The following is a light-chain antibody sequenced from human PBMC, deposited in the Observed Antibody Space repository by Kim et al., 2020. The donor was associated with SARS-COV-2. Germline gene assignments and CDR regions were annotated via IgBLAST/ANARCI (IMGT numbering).Light chain of an antibody. J-gene: IGKJ2*01. CDR2: LAS. CDR3: QHYSRFPYT. V-gene: IGKV1-5*03. Sequence: AAVGDRGTITSRASQTISTGLAWYQQKPGKAPNLLIYLASTLESGVPSRFIGSGSGTEFTLTIDSLQPDDFATYYCQHYSRFPYTFGQGTKLEI. CDR1: QTISTG.